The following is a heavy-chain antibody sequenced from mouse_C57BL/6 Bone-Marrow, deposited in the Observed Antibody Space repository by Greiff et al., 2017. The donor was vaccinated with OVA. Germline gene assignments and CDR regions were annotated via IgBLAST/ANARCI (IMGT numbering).Heavy chain of an antibody. J-gene: IGHJ1*03. CDR1: GFNIKDDY. CDR3: TTAGYFDV. CDR2: IDPENGDT. Sequence: VQLKESGAELVRPGASVKLSCTASGFNIKDDYMHWVKQRPEQGLEWIGWIDPENGDTEYASKFQGKATITADTSSNTAYLQLSSLTSEVTAVYYCTTAGYFDVWGTGTTVTVSS. V-gene: IGHV14-4*01.